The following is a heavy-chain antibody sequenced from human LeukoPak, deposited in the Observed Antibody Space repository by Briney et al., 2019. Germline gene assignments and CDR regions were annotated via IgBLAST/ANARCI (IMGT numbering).Heavy chain of an antibody. D-gene: IGHD2-2*01. Sequence: GASVKVSCKASGYTFTSYGISWVRQAPGQGLEWMGWISAYNGNTNYAQKLQGRVTMTTDTSTSTAYMELRSLRSDDTAVYCCARDCSSTSCYYYYGMDVWGQGTRSPSP. CDR3: ARDCSSTSCYYYYGMDV. CDR1: GYTFTSYG. CDR2: ISAYNGNT. V-gene: IGHV1-18*01. J-gene: IGHJ6*02.